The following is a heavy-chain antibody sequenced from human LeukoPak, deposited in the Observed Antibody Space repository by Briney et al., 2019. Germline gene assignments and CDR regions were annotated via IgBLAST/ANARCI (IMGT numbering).Heavy chain of an antibody. V-gene: IGHV4-59*01. J-gene: IGHJ4*02. CDR2: IYDSGST. CDR3: ASRSSIWSGYQDTLYYFDS. D-gene: IGHD3-3*01. Sequence: SETLSLTCTVSGGSISSYYWSWIRQPPGKGLEWIGNIYDSGSTNYNPSLKSRVTISVDTSKNQCSLKLSSVTAADTAVYYCASRSSIWSGYQDTLYYFDSWGQGTLVTVSS. CDR1: GGSISSYY.